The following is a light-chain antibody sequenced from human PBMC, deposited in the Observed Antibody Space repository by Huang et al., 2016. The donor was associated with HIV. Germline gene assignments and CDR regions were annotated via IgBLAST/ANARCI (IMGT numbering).Light chain of an antibody. Sequence: IQMTQSPASLSASVGDRVTITCRASQAIRNDLGWYQQRLGKAPKLLVSAASHLHSGVPSRFSGSGSGTHFTLTISGLQSEDFATYYCLQTYTYPWTFGQGTKVEI. CDR2: AAS. J-gene: IGKJ1*01. CDR1: QAIRND. CDR3: LQTYTYPWT. V-gene: IGKV1-6*01.